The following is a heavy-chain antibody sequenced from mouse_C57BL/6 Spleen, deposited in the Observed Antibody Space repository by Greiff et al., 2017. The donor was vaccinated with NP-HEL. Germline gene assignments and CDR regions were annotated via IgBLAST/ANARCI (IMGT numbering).Heavy chain of an antibody. V-gene: IGHV1-19*01. CDR1: GYTFTDYY. CDR2: INPYNGGT. Sequence: EVKLQESGPVLVKPGASVKMSCKASGYTFTDYYMNWVKQSHGKSLEWIGVINPYNGGTSYNQKFKGKATLTVDKSSSTAYMELNSLTSEDSAVYYCARWDGYDDYFDYWGQGTTLTVSS. J-gene: IGHJ2*01. D-gene: IGHD2-2*01. CDR3: ARWDGYDDYFDY.